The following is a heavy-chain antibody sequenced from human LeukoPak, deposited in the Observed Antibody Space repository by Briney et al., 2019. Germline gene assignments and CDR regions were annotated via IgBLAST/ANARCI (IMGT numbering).Heavy chain of an antibody. J-gene: IGHJ3*02. CDR2: IYYSGST. CDR3: ARSERIIMILGGAFDI. V-gene: IGHV4-59*08. Sequence: SETLSLTCAVYGGSFSGYYWRWIRQPPGKGLEWIGYIYYSGSTNYSPSLKSRVTISVDTSKKQFSLKLSSVTAADTAVYYCARSERIIMILGGAFDIWGQGTVVTVSS. D-gene: IGHD3-22*01. CDR1: GGSFSGYY.